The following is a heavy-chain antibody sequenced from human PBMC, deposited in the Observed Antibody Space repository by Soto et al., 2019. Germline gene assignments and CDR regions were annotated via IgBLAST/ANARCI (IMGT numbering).Heavy chain of an antibody. V-gene: IGHV4-39*01. CDR3: ARGYAGSRTYSYYFDF. D-gene: IGHD3-10*01. CDR1: GGSISSSNYY. CDR2: TSYSGTT. Sequence: KTSETLSLTCTVSGGSISSSNYYWVWIRQPPGKGLEWVGSTSYSGTTYYNPSLKSRVSMSVDTSKNQFSLKLSSVTAADTAVYYCARGYAGSRTYSYYFDFWGQGTLVTVSS. J-gene: IGHJ4*02.